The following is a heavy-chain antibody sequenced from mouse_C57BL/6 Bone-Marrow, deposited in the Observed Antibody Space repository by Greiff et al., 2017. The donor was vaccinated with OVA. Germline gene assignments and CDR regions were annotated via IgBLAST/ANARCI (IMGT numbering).Heavy chain of an antibody. CDR2: IYPGSGST. D-gene: IGHD1-1*01. CDR3: AHYGSPHYYYSMDY. Sequence: VQLQQPGAELVKPGASVKMSCKASGYTFTSYWITWVKQRPGQGLEWIGDIYPGSGSTNYNEKFKSKATLTVDTSSSTAYMQLSSLTSEYSAVYYCAHYGSPHYYYSMDYWGQGTSVTVSS. V-gene: IGHV1-55*01. J-gene: IGHJ4*01. CDR1: GYTFTSYW.